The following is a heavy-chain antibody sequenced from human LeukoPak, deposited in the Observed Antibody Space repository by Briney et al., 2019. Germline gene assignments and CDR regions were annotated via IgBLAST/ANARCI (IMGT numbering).Heavy chain of an antibody. CDR1: GYTFTSYY. CDR2: INPSGGSR. D-gene: IGHD6-13*01. J-gene: IGHJ6*02. V-gene: IGHV1-46*01. Sequence: ASVKVSCKASGYTFTSYYMHWVRQAPGQGLEWMGIINPSGGSRSYAQKFQGRVTMTRDTSTSTVYMELSSLRSEDTGVYYCARGGYSSSWYQEDGMDVWGQGTTVTISS. CDR3: ARGGYSSSWYQEDGMDV.